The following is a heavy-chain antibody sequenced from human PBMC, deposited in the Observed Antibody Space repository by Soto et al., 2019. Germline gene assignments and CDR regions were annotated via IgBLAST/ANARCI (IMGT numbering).Heavy chain of an antibody. CDR2: IYHRGST. Sequence: QVQLQESGPGLVKPSGTLSLTCSVSSGSVSSSNWWSWVRQPPGRGLEWVGEIYHRGSTNYNPSLKSRVTISLDNSKTQFSLKLSSVTVADTAVYYCASSLGNWNSDDFDYWGQGTLVTVSS. V-gene: IGHV4-4*02. CDR1: SGSVSSSNW. CDR3: ASSLGNWNSDDFDY. D-gene: IGHD1-1*01. J-gene: IGHJ4*02.